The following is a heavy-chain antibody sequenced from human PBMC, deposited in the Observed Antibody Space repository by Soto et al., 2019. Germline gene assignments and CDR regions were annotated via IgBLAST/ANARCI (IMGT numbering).Heavy chain of an antibody. V-gene: IGHV3-23*01. Sequence: GGSLRLSCAASGFIFSSYGMSWVRQAPGKGLAWVSGISGSGGTKYYADSVKGRFTISRDNSKNTLYLQMNSLRAEDTAVYYCAKDTRLRLGDLSFDAFDSWGQGTLVTVSS. J-gene: IGHJ4*02. D-gene: IGHD3-16*02. CDR3: AKDTRLRLGDLSFDAFDS. CDR1: GFIFSSYG. CDR2: ISGSGGTK.